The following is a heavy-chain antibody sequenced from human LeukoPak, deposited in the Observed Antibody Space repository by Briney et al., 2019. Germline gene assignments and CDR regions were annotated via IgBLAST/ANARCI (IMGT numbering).Heavy chain of an antibody. CDR3: ARGWYYYDSSGEFDY. V-gene: IGHV4-34*01. CDR1: GGSFSGYY. CDR2: IYHSGST. D-gene: IGHD3-22*01. Sequence: SETLSLTCAVYGGSFSGYYWSWIRQPPGKGLEWIGYIYHSGSTYYNPSLKSRVTISVDRSKNQSSLKLSSVTAADTAVYYCARGWYYYDSSGEFDYWGQGTLVTVSS. J-gene: IGHJ4*02.